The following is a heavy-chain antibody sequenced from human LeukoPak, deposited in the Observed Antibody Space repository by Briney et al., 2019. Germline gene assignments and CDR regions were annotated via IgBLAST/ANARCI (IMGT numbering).Heavy chain of an antibody. CDR2: IYHSGST. D-gene: IGHD3-3*01. V-gene: IGHV4-30-2*01. CDR3: TRDHDFWSGEPDY. CDR1: GGSISSGGYS. J-gene: IGHJ4*02. Sequence: SETLSLTCAVSGGSISSGGYSWSWIRQPPGKGLEWIGYIYHSGSTYYNPSLKSRVTISVDRSKNQFSLKLSSVTAADTAVYYCTRDHDFWSGEPDYWGQGTLVTVSS.